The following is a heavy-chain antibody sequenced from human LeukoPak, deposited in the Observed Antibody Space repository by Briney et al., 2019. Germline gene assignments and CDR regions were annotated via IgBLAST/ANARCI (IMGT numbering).Heavy chain of an antibody. CDR3: ASSSLSGSYLYYFDY. Sequence: GASLKVSCKASGGTFSSYAISWVRQAPGQGLEWMGGIIPIFGTANYAQKFQGRVTITADKSPSTAYMELSSLRSEDTAVYYCASSSLSGSYLYYFDYWGQGTLVTVSS. D-gene: IGHD1-26*01. CDR2: IIPIFGTA. V-gene: IGHV1-69*06. J-gene: IGHJ4*02. CDR1: GGTFSSYA.